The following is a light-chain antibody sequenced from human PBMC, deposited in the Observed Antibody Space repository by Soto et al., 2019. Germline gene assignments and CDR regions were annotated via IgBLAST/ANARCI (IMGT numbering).Light chain of an antibody. CDR2: DAS. Sequence: EIVMTQSPGTLSVSPGERVTLSCRASQSVSSKLVWYQRKPVQAPRLLIYDASTRATGMPGRFSGSGSGTEFTLTISSLQSEDFAVYYCQQYNNWPWTFGQGTKVDIK. CDR3: QQYNNWPWT. J-gene: IGKJ1*01. V-gene: IGKV3-15*01. CDR1: QSVSSK.